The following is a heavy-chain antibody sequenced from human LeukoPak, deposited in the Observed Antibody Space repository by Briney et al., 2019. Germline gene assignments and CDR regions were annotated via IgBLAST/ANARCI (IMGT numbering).Heavy chain of an antibody. D-gene: IGHD3-10*01. CDR2: INHNGST. CDR3: ARGRIVTMVRGAYFDY. J-gene: IGHJ4*02. Sequence: SETLSLTCAVYGGSFSGYYWSWIRQPPGKGLEWIGEINHNGSTNYNPSLKGRVTISVDTSKNQFSLKLSSVTAADTAVYYCARGRIVTMVRGAYFDYWGQGTLVTVSS. V-gene: IGHV4-34*01. CDR1: GGSFSGYY.